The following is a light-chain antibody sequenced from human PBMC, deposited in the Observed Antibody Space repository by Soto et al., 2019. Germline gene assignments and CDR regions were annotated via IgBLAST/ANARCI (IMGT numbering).Light chain of an antibody. Sequence: EFVLTQSPGTLSLSPGERATLSCRASQTVRNNYLAWYQQKPGQAPRLLIYDASSRATGIPDRFSGGGSGTDFTLTISRLEPEDSAVYYCQQRSNWPTFGQGTRLEIK. CDR1: QTVRNNY. V-gene: IGKV3D-20*02. CDR3: QQRSNWPT. J-gene: IGKJ5*01. CDR2: DAS.